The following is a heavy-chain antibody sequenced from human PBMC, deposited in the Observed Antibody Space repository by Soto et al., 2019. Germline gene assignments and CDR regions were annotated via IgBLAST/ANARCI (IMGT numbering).Heavy chain of an antibody. V-gene: IGHV6-1*01. D-gene: IGHD1-26*01. Sequence: PSQTLSLTCAISGDSVSSDSVAWNWIRQSTSRGLEWLGRTYYRTKWFNDYAVSVMSRITITPDTSRNQFSLQLTSVTPEDTAVYYCATDRGKYIDFFDYWGEGILVTVTS. CDR2: TYYRTKWFN. J-gene: IGHJ4*02. CDR3: ATDRGKYIDFFDY. CDR1: GDSVSSDSVA.